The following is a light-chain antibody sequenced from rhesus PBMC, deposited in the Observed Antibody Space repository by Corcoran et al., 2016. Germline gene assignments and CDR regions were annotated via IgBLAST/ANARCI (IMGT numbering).Light chain of an antibody. J-gene: IGLJ1*01. CDR2: EVS. CDR1: SSDIGGYNY. CDR3: SSFASSTPFI. Sequence: QAALTQPRSVSGSPGQSVTISCTGTSSDIGGYNYVSWYQQHPGTAPKLMIYEVSKRPSGVSDRFSGSKSGNTASLTISGLQAEDEADYYCSSFASSTPFIFGAGTRLTVL. V-gene: IGLV2-32*02.